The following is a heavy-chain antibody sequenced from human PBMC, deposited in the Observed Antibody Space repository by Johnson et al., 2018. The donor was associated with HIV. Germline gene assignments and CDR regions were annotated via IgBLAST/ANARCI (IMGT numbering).Heavy chain of an antibody. CDR3: ARERYGSQAIDAFDI. D-gene: IGHD2-15*01. V-gene: IGHV3-13*01. Sequence: VQLVESGGGVVRPGGSLRLSCAASGFTFSGYDMHWVRHAIGQSLEWVSAIGTAGDTYYADSVKGRFTISRDNSKNTLSLQMNSLRTEDTAVYYCARERYGSQAIDAFDIWGQGTLVTVSS. CDR2: IGTAGDT. CDR1: GFTFSGYD. J-gene: IGHJ3*02.